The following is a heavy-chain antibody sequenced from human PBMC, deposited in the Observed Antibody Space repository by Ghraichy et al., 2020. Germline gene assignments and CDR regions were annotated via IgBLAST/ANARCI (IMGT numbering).Heavy chain of an antibody. V-gene: IGHV3-48*02. CDR2: ISSSSSTI. D-gene: IGHD6-19*01. J-gene: IGHJ4*02. Sequence: GESLNISCAASGFTFSSYSMNWVRQAPGKGLEWVSYISSSSSTIYYADSVKGRFTISRDNAKNSLYLQMNSLRDEDTAVYYCARAGSSGWDYYFDYWGQGTLVTVSS. CDR3: ARAGSSGWDYYFDY. CDR1: GFTFSSYS.